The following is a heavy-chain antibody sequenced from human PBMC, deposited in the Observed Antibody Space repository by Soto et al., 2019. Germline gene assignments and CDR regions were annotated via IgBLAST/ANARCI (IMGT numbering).Heavy chain of an antibody. CDR3: AAEGGSSGYYYDY. D-gene: IGHD3-22*01. J-gene: IGHJ4*02. CDR1: GGSISSGGYY. Sequence: PSGTLSLTCTVSGGSISSGGYYWSWIRQHPGKGLEWIGYIYYSGSTYYNPSLKSRVTISVDTSKNQFSLKLSSVTAADTAVYYCAAEGGSSGYYYDYWGQGTLVTVSS. CDR2: IYYSGST. V-gene: IGHV4-31*03.